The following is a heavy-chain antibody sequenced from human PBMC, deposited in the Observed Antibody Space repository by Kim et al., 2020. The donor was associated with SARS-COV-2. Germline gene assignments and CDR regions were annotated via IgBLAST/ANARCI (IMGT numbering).Heavy chain of an antibody. CDR1: GFTFSSYS. CDR3: AREYSSSDWFDP. Sequence: GGSLRLSCAASGFTFSSYSMNWVRQAPGKGLEWVSSISSSSSYMYYADSVKGRFTISRDNAKNSLYLQMNSLRAEDTAVYYCAREYSSSDWFDPWGQGTLVTVSS. CDR2: ISSSSSYM. D-gene: IGHD6-6*01. V-gene: IGHV3-21*01. J-gene: IGHJ5*02.